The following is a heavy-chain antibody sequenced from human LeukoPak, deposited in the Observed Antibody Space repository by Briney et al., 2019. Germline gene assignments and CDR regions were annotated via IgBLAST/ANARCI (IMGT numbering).Heavy chain of an antibody. CDR3: ARDGDGLKPLDY. J-gene: IGHJ4*02. Sequence: GGSLRLSCAASGFSFISYSMNWVRQAPGKGLEWVLSISSSFSDIYYADLVKGRFTISRDNAKNSLYLQMNSLRAEDTAIYYCARDGDGLKPLDYWGQGTLVIVSS. V-gene: IGHV3-21*01. CDR1: GFSFISYS. CDR2: ISSSFSDI. D-gene: IGHD5-24*01.